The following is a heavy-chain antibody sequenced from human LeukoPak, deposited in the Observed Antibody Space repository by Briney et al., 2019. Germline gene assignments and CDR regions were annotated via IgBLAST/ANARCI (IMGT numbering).Heavy chain of an antibody. J-gene: IGHJ4*02. Sequence: ASVKVSCKASGYTFTGNYMHWVRQAPGQGLEWMGRINPNSGGTNYAQTFQGRVTMTRDTSISTAYMELSRLGSDDTAVYYCARAYCSGGSCRAFTAWGQGTLVTVSS. D-gene: IGHD2-15*01. V-gene: IGHV1-2*06. CDR3: ARAYCSGGSCRAFTA. CDR1: GYTFTGNY. CDR2: INPNSGGT.